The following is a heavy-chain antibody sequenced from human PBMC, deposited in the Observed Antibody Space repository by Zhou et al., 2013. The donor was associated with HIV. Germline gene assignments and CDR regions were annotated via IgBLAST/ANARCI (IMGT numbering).Heavy chain of an antibody. CDR1: GYTFTDYG. Sequence: QVQLVQSGAEVKKPGASVEVSCKASGYTFTDYGITWVRQAPGQGLEWMGWISPYTSNANYAQKFQGRVTMTTDTSTNTVYLELRSLRSDDTALYYCARGGVRGFYGVDVWGQGTTVTVSS. V-gene: IGHV1-18*01. CDR3: ARGGVRGFYGVDV. J-gene: IGHJ6*02. CDR2: ISPYTSNA. D-gene: IGHD3-10*01.